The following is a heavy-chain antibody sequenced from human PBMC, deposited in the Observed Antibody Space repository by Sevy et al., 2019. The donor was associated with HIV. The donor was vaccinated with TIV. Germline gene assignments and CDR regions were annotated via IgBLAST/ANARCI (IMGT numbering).Heavy chain of an antibody. V-gene: IGHV4-59*01. CDR2: IYHNGST. J-gene: IGHJ4*02. Sequence: SETLSLTCTVSGDSFSNYYWSWIRQSPGKGLERIGYIYHNGSTNFNRSLKRRVTISVYTSKNQFSPKLNSVTAADTAVYYCARGKVLFDYWGQGTLVTVSS. D-gene: IGHD3-10*01. CDR1: GDSFSNYY. CDR3: ARGKVLFDY.